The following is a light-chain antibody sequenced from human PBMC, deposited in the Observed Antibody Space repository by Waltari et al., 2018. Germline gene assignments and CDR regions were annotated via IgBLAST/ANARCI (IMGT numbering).Light chain of an antibody. J-gene: IGKJ4*01. Sequence: DLVMTQSPDSLAVSLGERATSNCKPSRSVLCTSPNRHCLAWYQQQPGQPPKPLTYWASTRESGVPDRFSASGSGTDFTLTISSLQAEDVAVYYCQQYSNTPLTFGGGTRVEIK. V-gene: IGKV4-1*01. CDR1: RSVLCTSPNRHC. CDR2: WAS. CDR3: QQYSNTPLT.